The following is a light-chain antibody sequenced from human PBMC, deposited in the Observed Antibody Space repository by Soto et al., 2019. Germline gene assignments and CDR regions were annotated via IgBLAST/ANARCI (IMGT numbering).Light chain of an antibody. J-gene: IGLJ2*01. CDR1: SSYIGAYKY. Sequence: QSAPTQPASVSGSPGQSITISCTGTSSYIGAYKYVSWCQQYPGKAPKLIIYEVSNRPSGVSNRFSGSKSGNTASLTISGLQAEYEADYYCISHAGSSVIFGGGTKLTVL. V-gene: IGLV2-14*01. CDR3: ISHAGSSVI. CDR2: EVS.